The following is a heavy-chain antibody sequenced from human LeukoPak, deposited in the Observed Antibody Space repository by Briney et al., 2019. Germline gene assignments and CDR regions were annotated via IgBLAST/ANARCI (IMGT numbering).Heavy chain of an antibody. CDR2: ISSSSSTI. D-gene: IGHD6-13*01. Sequence: PGGSLRLSCAASGFTFSSYSMNWVRQAPGKGLEWVLYISSSSSTIYYADSVKGRFTISRDNAKNSLYLQMNSLRAEDTAVYYCARDRLSSSWYSYYYYGMDVWGQGTTVTVSS. CDR3: ARDRLSSSWYSYYYYGMDV. V-gene: IGHV3-48*01. J-gene: IGHJ6*02. CDR1: GFTFSSYS.